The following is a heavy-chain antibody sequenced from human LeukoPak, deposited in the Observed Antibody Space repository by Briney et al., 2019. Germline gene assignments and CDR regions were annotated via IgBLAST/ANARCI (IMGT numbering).Heavy chain of an antibody. CDR3: ARGGLGGYGYFDL. J-gene: IGHJ2*01. V-gene: IGHV3-30-3*01. Sequence: GGSLRLSCAASGFTFSSYAMHWVRQAPGKGLEWVAVISYDGSNKYYADSVKGRFTISRDNSKNTLYLQMNSLRAEDTAVYYCARGGLGGYGYFDLWGRGTLVTVSS. D-gene: IGHD2-15*01. CDR1: GFTFSSYA. CDR2: ISYDGSNK.